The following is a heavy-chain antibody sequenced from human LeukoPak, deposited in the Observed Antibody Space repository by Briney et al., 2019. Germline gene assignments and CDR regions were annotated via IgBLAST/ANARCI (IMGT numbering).Heavy chain of an antibody. CDR1: GGSISSYY. J-gene: IGHJ3*02. CDR3: AREPFIAVAAVLDAFDI. V-gene: IGHV4-4*07. D-gene: IGHD6-19*01. Sequence: PSETLSLTCTVSGGSISSYYWSWIRQPAGKGLEWIGRIYTSGSTNYNPSLKSRVTMSVDTSKNQFSLKLSSVTAADTAVYYCAREPFIAVAAVLDAFDIWGQGTMVTVSS. CDR2: IYTSGST.